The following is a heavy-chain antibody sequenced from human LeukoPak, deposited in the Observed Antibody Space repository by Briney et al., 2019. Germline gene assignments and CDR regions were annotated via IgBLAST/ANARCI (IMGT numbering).Heavy chain of an antibody. Sequence: SDTLSLTCTVSGGSISSSSYYWGWIRQPPGKGLEWIGSIYYSGSTYYNPSLKSRVTISVDTSKNQFSLKLSSVTAADTAVYYCARPSLGYCSGGSCYSGGGYYFDYWGQGTLVTVSS. CDR3: ARPSLGYCSGGSCYSGGGYYFDY. V-gene: IGHV4-39*01. CDR2: IYYSGST. J-gene: IGHJ4*02. CDR1: GGSISSSSYY. D-gene: IGHD2-15*01.